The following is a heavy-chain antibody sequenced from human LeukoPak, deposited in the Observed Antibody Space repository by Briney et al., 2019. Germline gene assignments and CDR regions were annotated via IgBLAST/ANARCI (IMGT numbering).Heavy chain of an antibody. CDR2: INTNTGNP. Sequence: ASVKVSCKASGYTFTSYAMNWVRQAPGQGLEWMGWINTNTGNPTYAQGFTGRFVFSLDTSVSTAYLQISSLKAEDTAVYYCARAGYYYDSSGYYDPTYYFDYWGQGTLVTVSS. J-gene: IGHJ4*02. D-gene: IGHD3-22*01. CDR3: ARAGYYYDSSGYYDPTYYFDY. V-gene: IGHV7-4-1*02. CDR1: GYTFTSYA.